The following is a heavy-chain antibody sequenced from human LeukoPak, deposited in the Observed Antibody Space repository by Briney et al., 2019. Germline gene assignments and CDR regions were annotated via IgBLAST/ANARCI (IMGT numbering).Heavy chain of an antibody. CDR3: ARGEQWLVRY. D-gene: IGHD6-19*01. Sequence: ASVKVSCKTFGYTFSGYYIHWVRQAPGQGLEWMGWIDPNSGAANYEKRFQGRVTMTRDIAINTDYLEVRSDDTAVYYCARGEQWLVRYWGQGTLVIVSS. CDR1: GYTFSGYY. CDR2: IDPNSGAA. J-gene: IGHJ4*02. V-gene: IGHV1-2*02.